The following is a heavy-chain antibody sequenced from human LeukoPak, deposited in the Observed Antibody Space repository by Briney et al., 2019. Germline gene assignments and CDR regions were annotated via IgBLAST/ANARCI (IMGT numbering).Heavy chain of an antibody. Sequence: SETLSLTCAVSGGSIGSSNWWSWVRQPPGKGLEWIGEIYHSGSTNYNPSLKSRVTISVDKSKNQFSLKLSSVTAADTAVYYCASSGEAEVAGTDWGQGTLVTVSS. J-gene: IGHJ4*02. CDR2: IYHSGST. CDR3: ASSGEAEVAGTD. CDR1: GGSIGSSNW. V-gene: IGHV4-4*02. D-gene: IGHD6-19*01.